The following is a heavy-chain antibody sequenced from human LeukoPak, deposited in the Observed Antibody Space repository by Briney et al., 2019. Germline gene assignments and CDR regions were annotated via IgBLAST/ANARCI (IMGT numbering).Heavy chain of an antibody. J-gene: IGHJ6*03. Sequence: VASVKVSCKASGYTFSDYYIHWVRRAPGQGLEWMGWINPKSGGTNYAERFQARVTMTRDTSINTAYIEVSRLTSDDTAVYYCARSAEKCNNGVCFTDYYMDIWGKGTTVTVSS. V-gene: IGHV1-2*02. D-gene: IGHD2-8*01. CDR3: ARSAEKCNNGVCFTDYYMDI. CDR1: GYTFSDYY. CDR2: INPKSGGT.